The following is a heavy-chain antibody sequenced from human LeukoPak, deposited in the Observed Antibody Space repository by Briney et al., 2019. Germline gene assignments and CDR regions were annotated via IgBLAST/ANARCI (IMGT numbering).Heavy chain of an antibody. Sequence: GRSLRLSCAASGFTFDDYAMHWVRQAPGKGLEWVSGISWNSGSIGYADSVKGRFTISRDNAKNTLYLQMNSLRAEDTAVYYCARVYVGSTTTCPYDYWGQGTLVTVSS. CDR2: ISWNSGSI. CDR3: ARVYVGSTTTCPYDY. J-gene: IGHJ4*02. V-gene: IGHV3-9*01. CDR1: GFTFDDYA. D-gene: IGHD3-16*01.